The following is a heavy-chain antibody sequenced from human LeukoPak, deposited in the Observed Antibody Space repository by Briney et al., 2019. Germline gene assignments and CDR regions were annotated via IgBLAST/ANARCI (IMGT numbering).Heavy chain of an antibody. CDR3: ARDPYGSGSYSTVVLYYRMDV. J-gene: IGHJ6*02. CDR2: ISSSSSYI. Sequence: GGSLRLSCAASGFTFSSYSMNWVRQAPGKGLEWVSSISSSSSYIYYADSVKGRFTISRDKAKNSLYLQMNSLRAEDTAVYYCARDPYGSGSYSTVVLYYRMDVWGQGNTVTGS. CDR1: GFTFSSYS. V-gene: IGHV3-21*01. D-gene: IGHD3-10*01.